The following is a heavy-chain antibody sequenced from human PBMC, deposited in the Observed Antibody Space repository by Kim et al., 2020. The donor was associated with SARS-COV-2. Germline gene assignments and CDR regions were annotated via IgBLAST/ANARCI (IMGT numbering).Heavy chain of an antibody. CDR3: ARVSPTISGYYYYGMDV. CDR2: ISAYNGNT. CDR1: GYTFTSYG. Sequence: ASVKVSCKASGYTFTSYGISWVRQAPGQGLEWMGWISAYNGNTNYAQKLQGRVTMTTDTSTSTAYMELRSLRSDDTAVYYCARVSPTISGYYYYGMDVWGQGTTVTVSS. D-gene: IGHD3-3*02. V-gene: IGHV1-18*01. J-gene: IGHJ6*02.